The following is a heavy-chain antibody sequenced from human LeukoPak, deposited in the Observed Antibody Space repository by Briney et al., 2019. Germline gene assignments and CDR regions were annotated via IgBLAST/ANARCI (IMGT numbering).Heavy chain of an antibody. CDR3: TTDLGRITMIVGLYYFDY. CDR2: IKSKTDGGTT. Sequence: GGSLRLSCVASGFTFSSFSMDWVRQAPGKGLEWVGRIKSKTDGGTTDYAAPVKGRFTISRDDSKNTLYLQMNSLKTEDTAVYYCTTDLGRITMIVGLYYFDYWGQGTLVTVSS. J-gene: IGHJ4*02. V-gene: IGHV3-15*01. CDR1: GFTFSSFS. D-gene: IGHD3-22*01.